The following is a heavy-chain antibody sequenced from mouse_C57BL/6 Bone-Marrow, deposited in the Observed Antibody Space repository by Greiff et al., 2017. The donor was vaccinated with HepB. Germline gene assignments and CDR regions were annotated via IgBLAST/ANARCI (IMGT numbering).Heavy chain of an antibody. CDR3: ARDGGYYGSSSHYAMDY. D-gene: IGHD1-1*01. Sequence: VQLQQSGAELVKPGASVKISCKASGYAFSSYWMNWVKQRPGKGLEWIGQIYPGDGDTNYNGKFKGKATLTADKSSSTAYRQLSSLTSEDSAVYFCARDGGYYGSSSHYAMDYWGQGTSVTVSS. CDR2: IYPGDGDT. J-gene: IGHJ4*01. V-gene: IGHV1-80*01. CDR1: GYAFSSYW.